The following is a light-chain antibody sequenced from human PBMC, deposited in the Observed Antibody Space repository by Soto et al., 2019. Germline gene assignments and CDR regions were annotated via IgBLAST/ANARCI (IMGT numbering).Light chain of an antibody. V-gene: IGLV1-40*01. CDR1: SSNIGAGYD. CDR3: QSYDSSLTVV. J-gene: IGLJ2*01. Sequence: QSVLTQPPSVSGAPGQRVTISCTGSSSNIGAGYDVHWYQQFPGTTPKFLIYGSTNRPSGVPDRFSASKSGTSASLDITGLQAEDEAEYFCQSYDSSLTVVFGGGTKVTGL. CDR2: GST.